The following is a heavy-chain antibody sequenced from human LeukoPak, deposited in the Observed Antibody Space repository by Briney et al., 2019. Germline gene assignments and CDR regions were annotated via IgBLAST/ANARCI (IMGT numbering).Heavy chain of an antibody. CDR3: AKDMAAYYYASGNIDY. CDR1: GFTFDDYA. J-gene: IGHJ4*02. V-gene: IGHV3-43D*03. CDR2: ISWDGGNT. Sequence: GGSLRLSCAASGFTFDDYAMHWVRQAPGKGLEWVSLISWDGGNTYYADSVKGRFTISRDNSKNSLYLQMNSLRAEDTALYYCAKDMAAYYYASGNIDYWGQGTLVTVSS. D-gene: IGHD3-10*01.